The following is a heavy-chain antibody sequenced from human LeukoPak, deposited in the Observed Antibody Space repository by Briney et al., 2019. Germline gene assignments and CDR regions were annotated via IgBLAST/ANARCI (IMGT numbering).Heavy chain of an antibody. CDR3: ARGPSGGYGDYDSYFDY. V-gene: IGHV4-59*08. CDR1: GGSISSYY. Sequence: PSETLSLTCTVSGGSISSYYWSWIRQPPGKGLEWIGYIYYSGSTNYNPSLKSRVTISVDTSKNQFSLKLSSVTAADTAVYYCARGPSGGYGDYDSYFDYWGQGTLVTVSS. CDR2: IYYSGST. J-gene: IGHJ4*02. D-gene: IGHD4-17*01.